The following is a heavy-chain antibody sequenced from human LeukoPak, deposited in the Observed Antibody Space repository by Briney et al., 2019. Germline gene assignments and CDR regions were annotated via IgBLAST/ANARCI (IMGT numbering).Heavy chain of an antibody. CDR3: ARRDYFDS. CDR2: MHYTGST. J-gene: IGHJ4*02. Sequence: PSETLSLTCTVSGVSISSGSYYWAWIRQPPGESLEWIGGMHYTGSTYYNPSLKTRVTISVDTSKNQLSLKLRSVTAADTAVYYCARRDYFDSWGRGTLVTVSS. CDR1: GVSISSGSYY. V-gene: IGHV4-39*01.